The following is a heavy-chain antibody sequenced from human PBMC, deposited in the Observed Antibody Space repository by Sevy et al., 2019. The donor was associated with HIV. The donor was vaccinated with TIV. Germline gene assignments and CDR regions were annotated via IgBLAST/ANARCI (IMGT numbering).Heavy chain of an antibody. CDR1: GYSISSGYY. Sequence: SETLSLTCAVSGYSISSGYYWGWIRQPPGKGLEWIGSIYHSGSTYYNPSLKSRVTISVDTSKNQFSLKLSSVTAADTAVYYCARCQNRYSGYDYFDFGLLAFDPWGQGTLVTVSS. CDR3: ARCQNRYSGYDYFDFGLLAFDP. CDR2: IYHSGST. D-gene: IGHD5-12*01. J-gene: IGHJ5*02. V-gene: IGHV4-38-2*01.